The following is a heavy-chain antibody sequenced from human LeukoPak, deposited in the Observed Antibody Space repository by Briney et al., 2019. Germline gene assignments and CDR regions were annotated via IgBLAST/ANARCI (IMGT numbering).Heavy chain of an antibody. J-gene: IGHJ6*03. CDR3: ARFREIAMGSYYYYSLDV. D-gene: IGHD5-18*01. CDR2: IGTDGSST. CDR1: GFSFRSYW. V-gene: IGHV3-74*01. Sequence: GGSLRLSCAASGFSFRSYWMHWVRQVSGKGLVWVSRIGTDGSSTNYADSVKGRFTISRDNAKNTLYPEMNSLRGEDTAVYYCARFREIAMGSYYYYSLDVWGKGTTVTVSS.